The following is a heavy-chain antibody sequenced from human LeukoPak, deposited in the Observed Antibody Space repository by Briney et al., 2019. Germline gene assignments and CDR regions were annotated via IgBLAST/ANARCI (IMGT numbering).Heavy chain of an antibody. CDR2: IYYSGST. D-gene: IGHD5-24*01. V-gene: IGHV4-59*08. J-gene: IGHJ3*02. Sequence: SETLSLTCTVSGGSISNYYWSWIRQPPGKELEWIGYIYYSGSTNYNPSLKSRVTISVDTSKNQFSLKLSSVTAADTAVYYCARAALLRDGYNGPRAFDIWGQGTVVTVSS. CDR3: ARAALLRDGYNGPRAFDI. CDR1: GGSISNYY.